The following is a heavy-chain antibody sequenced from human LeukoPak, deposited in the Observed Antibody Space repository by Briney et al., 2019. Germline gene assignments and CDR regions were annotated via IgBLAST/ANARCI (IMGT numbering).Heavy chain of an antibody. CDR1: GYTFDDHG. CDR3: ATSNGHLDN. CDR2: INWNGEST. J-gene: IGHJ4*02. D-gene: IGHD2-8*01. Sequence: GGSLRLSCAGSGYTFDDHGMSWVRQAPGKGLEWVSGINWNGESTGYADSMKGRFTVSRDNAQNSLYLQMNSLRAEDTAVYYCATSNGHLDNWGQGTLVTVSS. V-gene: IGHV3-20*04.